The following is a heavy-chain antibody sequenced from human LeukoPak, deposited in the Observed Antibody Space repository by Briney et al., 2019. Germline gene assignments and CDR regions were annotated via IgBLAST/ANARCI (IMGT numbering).Heavy chain of an antibody. V-gene: IGHV1-46*01. CDR3: ARVARPSYCSGGSCYSPPYFDY. D-gene: IGHD2-15*01. Sequence: ASVKVSCKASGYTFTSYYMHWVRQAPGQGLEWMGIINPSGGSTSYAQKFQGRVTMTRDTSTSTVYMELSSLRSEDTAVYYCARVARPSYCSGGSCYSPPYFDYWGQGTPVTVSS. CDR2: INPSGGST. CDR1: GYTFTSYY. J-gene: IGHJ4*02.